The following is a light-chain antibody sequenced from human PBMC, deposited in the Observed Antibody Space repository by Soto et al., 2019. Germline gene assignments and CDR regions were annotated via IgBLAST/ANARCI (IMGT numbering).Light chain of an antibody. CDR2: GAS. J-gene: IGKJ2*01. Sequence: IVMTQSPATLSVSPGDRVTLSCRASQSVSSDLAWYQQRPGQAPRLLIYGASTRATGIPARCSGTGSGTEFTLTISSLPSEDVAIYYCQQYNNWPPYTFVQGTKLEIK. CDR1: QSVSSD. CDR3: QQYNNWPPYT. V-gene: IGKV3-15*01.